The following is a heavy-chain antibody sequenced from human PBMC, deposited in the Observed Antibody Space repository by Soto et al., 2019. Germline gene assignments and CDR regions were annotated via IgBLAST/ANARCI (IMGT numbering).Heavy chain of an antibody. CDR2: IIPIFGSA. V-gene: IGHV1-69*06. J-gene: IGHJ3*02. CDR3: AREGASIVGATGAFDM. Sequence: QEQLVQSGAEVKRPGSSVKVSCTASGGTFSTYPIHWVRQAPGQGLEWMGGIIPIFGSANFVQKFQGRVTITADKSTSRAYMELSSLRSEDTAIYYCAREGASIVGATGAFDMWGQGTLVSVSS. D-gene: IGHD1-26*01. CDR1: GGTFSTYP.